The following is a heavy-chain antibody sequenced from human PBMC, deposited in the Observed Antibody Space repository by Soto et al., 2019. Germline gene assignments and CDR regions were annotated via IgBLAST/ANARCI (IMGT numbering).Heavy chain of an antibody. CDR1: GCTFSSYA. CDR2: ISGSGGST. Sequence: VQLLESGGGLVQPGGSLRLSCAASGCTFSSYAMSWVRQAPGKGLEWVSAISGSGGSTYYADSVKGRFTISRDNSQNTLYLQMNSLRAEDTAVYYCAKTGLRMTYFDYWGQGTLVTVSS. J-gene: IGHJ4*02. D-gene: IGHD4-17*01. CDR3: AKTGLRMTYFDY. V-gene: IGHV3-23*01.